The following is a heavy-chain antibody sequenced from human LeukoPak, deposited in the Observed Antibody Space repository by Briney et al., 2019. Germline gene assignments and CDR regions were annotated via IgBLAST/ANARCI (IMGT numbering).Heavy chain of an antibody. Sequence: GGSLRLSCAASGFTFSDYYMSWVRQAPGKGLEWVSAISGSGVSTYYADSVKGRFTISRDNSKNTLYVQMNSLRAEDTAVYYCAKDRGGVIPDYWGQGTLVTVSS. CDR1: GFTFSDYY. V-gene: IGHV3-23*01. D-gene: IGHD3-16*02. CDR3: AKDRGGVIPDY. CDR2: ISGSGVST. J-gene: IGHJ4*02.